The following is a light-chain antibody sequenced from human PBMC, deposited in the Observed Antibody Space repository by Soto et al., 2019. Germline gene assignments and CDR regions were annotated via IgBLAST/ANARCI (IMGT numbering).Light chain of an antibody. Sequence: EIVLTQSPGTLSLSPGERATLSCRPSQSISSTFLAWYQQKPGQAPRLLIYGASSRATGIPDRFSGSGSGTNFTLTISRLKPEDFAVYYCQQYDSSPITFGQGTRLEIK. V-gene: IGKV3-20*01. CDR1: QSISSTF. CDR2: GAS. CDR3: QQYDSSPIT. J-gene: IGKJ5*01.